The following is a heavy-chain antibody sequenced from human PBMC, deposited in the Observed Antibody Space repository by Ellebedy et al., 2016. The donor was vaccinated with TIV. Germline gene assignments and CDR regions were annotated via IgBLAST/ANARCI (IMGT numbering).Heavy chain of an antibody. J-gene: IGHJ4*02. CDR1: GGAFSSYP. D-gene: IGHD1-14*01. CDR3: TRHYRVGATSHHYFDS. Sequence: AASVKVSCKASGGAFSSYPINWVRQAPGQGLEWMGDIIPIVGNPNYAQKFQVRVTISADTSTSTAYMELSSLRSEDTAIYYCTRHYRVGATSHHYFDSWGQGTLVTVSS. CDR2: IIPIVGNP. V-gene: IGHV1-69*10.